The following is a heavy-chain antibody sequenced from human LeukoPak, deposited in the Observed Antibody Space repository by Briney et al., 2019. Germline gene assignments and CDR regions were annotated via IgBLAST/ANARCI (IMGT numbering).Heavy chain of an antibody. Sequence: SETLFLTWTVSGGSISSYYWSWIRQPPGKGLEWIGYIYYSGSTNYNPSLKSRVTISVDTSKNQFSLKLSSVTAADTAVYYCAREVAVTTTGYFDYWGQGTLVTVSS. CDR1: GGSISSYY. J-gene: IGHJ4*02. CDR2: IYYSGST. D-gene: IGHD4-17*01. V-gene: IGHV4-59*01. CDR3: AREVAVTTTGYFDY.